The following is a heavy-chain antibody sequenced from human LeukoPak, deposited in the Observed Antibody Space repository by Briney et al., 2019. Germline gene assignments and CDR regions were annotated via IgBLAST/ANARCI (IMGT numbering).Heavy chain of an antibody. V-gene: IGHV4-59*01. J-gene: IGHJ4*02. CDR1: GASTTSYY. Sequence: SETLSLTCSVSGASTTSYYWNWIRQAAGKGLEWIGYIYSDGTTSYSPSLRSRVTISIDTSRNQFSLKLSSVTAADAAVYYCAIDTRSYDTSGYYYVDYWGQGALVTVSS. CDR2: IYSDGTT. D-gene: IGHD3-22*01. CDR3: AIDTRSYDTSGYYYVDY.